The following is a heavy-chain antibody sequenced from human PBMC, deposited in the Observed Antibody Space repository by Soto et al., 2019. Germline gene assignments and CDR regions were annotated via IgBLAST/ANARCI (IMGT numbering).Heavy chain of an antibody. D-gene: IGHD2-15*01. V-gene: IGHV4-34*01. Sequence: QVQLQQWGAGLLKPSETLSLTCAVYGVSFSGYYWSWIRQPPGKGLEWIGEINHSGSTNYNPSLKSRVTRSVDTSKNQFSLKLSSVTAADTAVYYCARGGSNIVVVVAATRSAFDIWGQGTMVTVSS. J-gene: IGHJ3*02. CDR2: INHSGST. CDR3: ARGGSNIVVVVAATRSAFDI. CDR1: GVSFSGYY.